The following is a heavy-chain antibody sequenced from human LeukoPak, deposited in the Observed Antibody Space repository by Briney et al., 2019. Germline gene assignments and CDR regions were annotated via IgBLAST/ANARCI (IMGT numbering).Heavy chain of an antibody. CDR3: ARSQGGYGYYDSSGYPPGDDAFDI. V-gene: IGHV1-69*13. CDR2: IIPIFGSA. Sequence: SVNVSCKASGGTFSSYAISWVRQAPGQGLEWMVGIIPIFGSANYAQKFQGRVTITADESTSTAYMELSSLRSEDPAVYYCARSQGGYGYYDSSGYPPGDDAFDIWGQGTMVTVSS. D-gene: IGHD3-22*01. J-gene: IGHJ3*02. CDR1: GGTFSSYA.